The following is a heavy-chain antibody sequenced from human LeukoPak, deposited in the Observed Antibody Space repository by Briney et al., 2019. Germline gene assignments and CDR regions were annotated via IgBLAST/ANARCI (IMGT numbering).Heavy chain of an antibody. D-gene: IGHD3-10*01. CDR2: IDPRDSQT. J-gene: IGHJ4*02. V-gene: IGHV5-10-1*01. Sequence: GESLKISCQGFGYSFSNYWITWVRQLPGKGLEWMGRIDPRDSQTNYSPSFQGHITISSDSSIATACLEWSSLTVSDTATYYCARYGSGPDSWGQGTLVIVSS. CDR1: GYSFSNYW. CDR3: ARYGSGPDS.